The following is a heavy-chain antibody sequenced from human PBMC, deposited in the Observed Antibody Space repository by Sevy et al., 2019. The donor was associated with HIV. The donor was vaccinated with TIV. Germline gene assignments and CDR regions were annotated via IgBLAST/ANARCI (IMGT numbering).Heavy chain of an antibody. D-gene: IGHD5-12*01. CDR2: IHYSGST. V-gene: IGHV4-59*01. J-gene: IGHJ5*02. CDR1: GGPISSYY. CDR3: ARAPPVRSGDDSLNWFDP. Sequence: ETLSLTCTVSGGPISSYYWSWIRQPPGKKLEWIGYIHYSGSTKYNPSLNSRVTMSVDTSKNQFSLKLTSVTAADTAVYYCARAPPVRSGDDSLNWFDPWGQGTLVTVSS.